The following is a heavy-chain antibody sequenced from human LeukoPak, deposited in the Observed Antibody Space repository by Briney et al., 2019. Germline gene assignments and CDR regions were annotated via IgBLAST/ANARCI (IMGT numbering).Heavy chain of an antibody. CDR1: RYTFTGYY. Sequence: ASVKVSCKASRYTFTGYYLHWVRQAPGQGLEWMGWINPNSGGTNYAQKFQGRVTMTRDTSISTAYMELSRLRSDDTAVYYCARAAYYGSGSYSGFYYYYYMDVWGKGTTVTISS. D-gene: IGHD3-10*01. V-gene: IGHV1-2*02. J-gene: IGHJ6*03. CDR2: INPNSGGT. CDR3: ARAAYYGSGSYSGFYYYYYMDV.